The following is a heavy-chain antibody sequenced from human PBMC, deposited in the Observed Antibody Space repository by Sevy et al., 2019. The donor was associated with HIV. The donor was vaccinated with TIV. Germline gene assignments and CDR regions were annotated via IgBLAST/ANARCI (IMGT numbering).Heavy chain of an antibody. Sequence: GGSLRLSCAASGFTFSSYAMSWVRQAPGKGLEWVSAISGSGGSTYYADSVKGRFTISRGNSKNTLYLQMNSMRAEDKAVYYCAKDDQDYDFWSGTYYYYYYMDVWGKGTTVTVSS. V-gene: IGHV3-23*01. CDR2: ISGSGGST. CDR1: GFTFSSYA. J-gene: IGHJ6*03. CDR3: AKDDQDYDFWSGTYYYYYYMDV. D-gene: IGHD3-3*01.